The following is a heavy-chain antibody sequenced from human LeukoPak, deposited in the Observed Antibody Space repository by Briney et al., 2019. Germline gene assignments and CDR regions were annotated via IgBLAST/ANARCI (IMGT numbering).Heavy chain of an antibody. V-gene: IGHV3-23*01. CDR3: AKRVSSGYYYAPDDY. CDR1: GFTFSNYA. CDR2: ISSRGDNS. Sequence: GGSLKLSCAASGFTFSNYAMTWVRQAPGKGLEWVSSISSRGDNSYYADSVKGRFTISRDNSKNTLYLQMNSLRAEDTAVYYCAKRVSSGYYYAPDDYWGQGTLVTVSS. J-gene: IGHJ4*02. D-gene: IGHD3-22*01.